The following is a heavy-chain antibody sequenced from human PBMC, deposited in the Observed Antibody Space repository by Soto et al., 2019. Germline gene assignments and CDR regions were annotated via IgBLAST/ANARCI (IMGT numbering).Heavy chain of an antibody. CDR3: ARDLQSSGWPTWFDP. CDR1: GYTFTSYG. Sequence: ASVKVSCKASGYTFTSYGISWVRQAPGQGLEWMGWISAYNGNTNYAQKLQGRVTMTTDTSTSTAYMELRSLRSDDTAVYYCARDLQSSGWPTWFDPWGQGTLVTVSS. J-gene: IGHJ5*02. CDR2: ISAYNGNT. V-gene: IGHV1-18*01. D-gene: IGHD6-19*01.